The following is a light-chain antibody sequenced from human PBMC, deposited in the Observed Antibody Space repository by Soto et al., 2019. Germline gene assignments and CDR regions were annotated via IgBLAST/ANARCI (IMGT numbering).Light chain of an antibody. CDR1: QDISNY. J-gene: IGKJ4*01. Sequence: DIQMTQSPSSLSASVGDRVTITCQARQDISNYLNWYQQKPGKAPKLLIYDASNLETGVPSRFSGSGSGTDFTFTISSLQPEDIATYYCQQYDNLPTFGGGTKVELK. V-gene: IGKV1-33*01. CDR3: QQYDNLPT. CDR2: DAS.